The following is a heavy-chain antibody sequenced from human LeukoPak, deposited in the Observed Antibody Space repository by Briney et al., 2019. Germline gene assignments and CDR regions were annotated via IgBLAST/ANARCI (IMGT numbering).Heavy chain of an antibody. J-gene: IGHJ4*02. CDR3: AKAYDSSGGGY. D-gene: IGHD3-22*01. CDR2: ISGCGGST. CDR1: RFIFSSLA. V-gene: IGHV3-23*01. Sequence: GGTLRLFCGACRFIFSSLAMSWVRQASGKGLEWVSTISGCGGSTYYADSVKGRFTISRDNSENTLYLQMNRVRAEDTAVYYCAKAYDSSGGGYWGQGTLVSVSS.